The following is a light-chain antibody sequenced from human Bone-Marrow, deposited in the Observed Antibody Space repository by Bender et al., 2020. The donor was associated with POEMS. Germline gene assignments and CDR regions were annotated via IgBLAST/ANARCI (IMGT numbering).Light chain of an antibody. CDR3: QSFDSRLDGWV. J-gene: IGLJ3*02. CDR1: SSNIGTGYP. V-gene: IGLV1-40*01. Sequence: QSVLTQPPSVSGAPGQTVTISCTGSSSNIGTGYPVHWYQQLPGTAPKLLIYVNTNRPSEVPDRFSGSMSGTSASLAITGLQAEDEADYYCQSFDSRLDGWVFGGGTKLTVL. CDR2: VNT.